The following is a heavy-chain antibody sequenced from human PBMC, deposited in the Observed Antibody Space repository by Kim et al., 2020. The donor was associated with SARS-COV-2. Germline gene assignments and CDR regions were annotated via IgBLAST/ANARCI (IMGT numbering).Heavy chain of an antibody. Sequence: ASVKVSCKVSGYTLTELSMHWVRQAPGKGLEWLGGFDPEDGETIYAQKFQGRVTMTEDTSTDTAYMELSSLRSEDTAVYYCATDYDILTGYSYDAFDIWGHGTMVTVSS. D-gene: IGHD3-9*01. CDR2: FDPEDGET. CDR1: GYTLTELS. V-gene: IGHV1-24*01. CDR3: ATDYDILTGYSYDAFDI. J-gene: IGHJ3*02.